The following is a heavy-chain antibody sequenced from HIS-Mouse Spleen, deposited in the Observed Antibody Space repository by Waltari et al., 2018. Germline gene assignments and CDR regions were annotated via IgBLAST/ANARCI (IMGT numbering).Heavy chain of an antibody. CDR1: GGSISSSSYY. Sequence: QLQLQESGPGLVKPSETLSLTCTVSGGSISSSSYYWGWIRQPPGKGLEWIGSIYYSGGPYYNPSLKGRVPISVDTSKNQFSLKLSSVTAADTAVYYCAREIPYSSSWYDWYFDLWGRGTLVTVSS. CDR2: IYYSGGP. V-gene: IGHV4-39*07. D-gene: IGHD6-13*01. CDR3: AREIPYSSSWYDWYFDL. J-gene: IGHJ2*01.